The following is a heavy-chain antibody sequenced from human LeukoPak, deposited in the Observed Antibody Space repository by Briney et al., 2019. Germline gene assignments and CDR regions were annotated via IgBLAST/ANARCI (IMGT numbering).Heavy chain of an antibody. CDR2: INPNSGGT. J-gene: IGHJ4*02. D-gene: IGHD6-19*01. Sequence: ASVKVSCKASGYTFTGYYMHWVRQAPGQGLEWMGWINPNSGGTNYAQKVQGRVTMTRDTSISTAYMELSRLRSDDTAVYYCATGLIAVAGTSVDYWGQGTLVTVSS. CDR3: ATGLIAVAGTSVDY. CDR1: GYTFTGYY. V-gene: IGHV1-2*02.